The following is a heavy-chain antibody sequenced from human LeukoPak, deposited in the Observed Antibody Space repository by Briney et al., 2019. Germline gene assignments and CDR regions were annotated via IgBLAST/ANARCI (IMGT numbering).Heavy chain of an antibody. Sequence: GRSLRFSCAASGFTFSGYGMHGVGQAPGKGLEWVAVISYVGSNKYYADSVKGRFTISRDNSENTLYLQMNSLRAEDTAVYYCVSTRFDYWGQGTLVIVSS. D-gene: IGHD4-11*01. CDR3: VSTRFDY. CDR1: GFTFSGYG. V-gene: IGHV3-30*03. J-gene: IGHJ4*02. CDR2: ISYVGSNK.